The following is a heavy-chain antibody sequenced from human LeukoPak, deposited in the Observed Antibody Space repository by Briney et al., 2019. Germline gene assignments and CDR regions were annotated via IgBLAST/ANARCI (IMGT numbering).Heavy chain of an antibody. CDR1: GGSFSGYY. CDR2: INHSGST. V-gene: IGHV4-34*01. Sequence: PAETLSLTCAVYGGSFSGYYWSWIRQPPGKGLEWIGEINHSGSTNDNPSLKSRVTISVDTSKNQFSLKLSSVTAADTAVYYCARMYYDYVWGSYRSLDYWGQGTLVTVSS. D-gene: IGHD3-16*02. CDR3: ARMYYDYVWGSYRSLDY. J-gene: IGHJ4*02.